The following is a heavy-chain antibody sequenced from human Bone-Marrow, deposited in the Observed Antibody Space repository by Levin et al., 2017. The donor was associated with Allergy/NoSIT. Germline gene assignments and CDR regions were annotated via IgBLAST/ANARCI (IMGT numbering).Heavy chain of an antibody. V-gene: IGHV3-30-3*01. D-gene: IGHD2-21*02. Sequence: SGGSLRLSCAASGFTFSSYAMHWVRQAPGKGLEWVAVISYDGSNKYYADSVKGRFTISRDNSKNTLYLQMNSLRAEDTAVYYCARGSGGDCYPPAPTDYYGMDVWGQGTTVTVSS. CDR3: ARGSGGDCYPPAPTDYYGMDV. J-gene: IGHJ6*02. CDR2: ISYDGSNK. CDR1: GFTFSSYA.